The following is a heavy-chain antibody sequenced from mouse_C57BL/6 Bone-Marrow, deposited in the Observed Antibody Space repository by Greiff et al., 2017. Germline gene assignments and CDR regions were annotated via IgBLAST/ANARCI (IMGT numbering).Heavy chain of an antibody. J-gene: IGHJ2*01. CDR1: GYTFTGYW. D-gene: IGHD4-1*01. Sequence: QVQLQQSGAELMKPGASVKLSCKATGYTFTGYWIEWVKQRPGHGLEWIGEILPGSGSTNYNEKFKGKATFTADPSSNTAYMQLSSLPSEDTAVYYCTTGVWDGWGQGTTLTVSA. CDR2: ILPGSGST. V-gene: IGHV1-9*01. CDR3: TTGVWDG.